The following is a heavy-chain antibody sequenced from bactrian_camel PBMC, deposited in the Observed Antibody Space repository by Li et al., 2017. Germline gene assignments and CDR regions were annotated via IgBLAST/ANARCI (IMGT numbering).Heavy chain of an antibody. J-gene: IGHJ4*01. CDR2: IYADGSET. D-gene: IGHD1*01. V-gene: IGHV3S6*01. Sequence: HVQLVESGGGLVQPGGSLKLSCVGSGFTFSDYYMSWVRQAPGEHLQWVASIYADGSETQYHWSVKGRFTISQDDAKNTLYLQMNSLKPEDTAMYYCAAGRARMGCSLLGAEYDYWGQGTQVTVS. CDR1: GFTFSDYY. CDR3: AAGRARMGCSLLGAEYDY.